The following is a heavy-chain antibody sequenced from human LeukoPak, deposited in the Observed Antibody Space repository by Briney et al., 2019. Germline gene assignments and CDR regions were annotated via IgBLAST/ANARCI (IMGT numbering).Heavy chain of an antibody. V-gene: IGHV3-11*01. Sequence: GGSLRLSCAASGFTFSDYYMSWIRQAPGKGLEWVSYISSSGSTIYYADSVKGRFAISRDNAKNSLYLQMNSLRAEDTAVYYCAGYEGVFMRPNWGQGTLVTVSS. D-gene: IGHD5-12*01. CDR3: AGYEGVFMRPN. J-gene: IGHJ4*02. CDR1: GFTFSDYY. CDR2: ISSSGSTI.